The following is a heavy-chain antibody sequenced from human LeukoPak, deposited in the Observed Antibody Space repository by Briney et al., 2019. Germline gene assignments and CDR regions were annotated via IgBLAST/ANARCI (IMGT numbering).Heavy chain of an antibody. CDR2: IYYSGST. CDR3: ARVYYGDYDY. J-gene: IGHJ4*02. D-gene: IGHD4-17*01. CDR1: GGSISSGGYY. V-gene: IGHV4-31*03. Sequence: SETLSLTCTVSGGSISSGGYYWSWIRQHPGKGLEWIGYIYYSGSTYYNPSLKSRVTISVDTSKNQFSLKLSSVTAADTAVYYGARVYYGDYDYWGQGTLVTVSS.